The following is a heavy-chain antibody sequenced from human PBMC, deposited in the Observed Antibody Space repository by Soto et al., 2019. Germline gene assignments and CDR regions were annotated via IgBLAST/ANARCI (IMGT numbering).Heavy chain of an antibody. Sequence: GGSLRLSCSASGFTFSSYVMHWVRQAPGKGLEYVSGISGNGGSTYYADSVKGRFTISRDNSKNTLFLQMSSLRAEDTAVYYCVKSGGPGDYWGQGTLVTVSS. CDR3: VKSGGPGDY. J-gene: IGHJ4*02. V-gene: IGHV3-64D*08. D-gene: IGHD2-15*01. CDR2: ISGNGGST. CDR1: GFTFSSYV.